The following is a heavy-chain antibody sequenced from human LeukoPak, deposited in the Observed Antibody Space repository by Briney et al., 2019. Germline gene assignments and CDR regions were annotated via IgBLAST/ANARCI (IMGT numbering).Heavy chain of an antibody. CDR1: GFTFSSYG. D-gene: IGHD3-22*01. Sequence: GGSLRLSCAASGFTFSSYGMHWVRQAPGKGLEWVAFIRYDGSNKYYADSVKGRFTISRDNSKNTLYLQMNSLKTEDTAVYYCTTSYYYDSSGYYADAFDIWGQGTMVTVSS. CDR2: IRYDGSNK. J-gene: IGHJ3*02. CDR3: TTSYYYDSSGYYADAFDI. V-gene: IGHV3-30*02.